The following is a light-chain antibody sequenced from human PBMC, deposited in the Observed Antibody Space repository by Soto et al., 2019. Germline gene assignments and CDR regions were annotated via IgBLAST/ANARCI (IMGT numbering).Light chain of an antibody. CDR1: QSISSY. Sequence: DIPMTQSPSSLSASVGDRVTITCRASQSISSYLNWYQQKPGKAPNLLIYAASTLQSGVPSRFSGSGSGTDFTLTIRSLQPEDFATYYCQQSYTTPLTFGGGTKLEIK. CDR3: QQSYTTPLT. V-gene: IGKV1-39*01. CDR2: AAS. J-gene: IGKJ4*01.